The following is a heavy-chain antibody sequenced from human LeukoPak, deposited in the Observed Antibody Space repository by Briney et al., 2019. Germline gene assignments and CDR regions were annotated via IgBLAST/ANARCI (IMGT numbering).Heavy chain of an antibody. CDR3: ARDYKYAFDN. J-gene: IGHJ4*02. CDR2: IGIDSGNT. CDR1: GFRFSDYS. D-gene: IGHD5-24*01. V-gene: IGHV3-48*01. Sequence: GGSLRLSCAASGFRFSDYSMNWVRQAPGRGLEWISYIGIDSGNTHYADSVKGRFTISGDKAKNSLYLQMHSLRVEDTAVYYCARDYKYAFDNWGQETLVTVSS.